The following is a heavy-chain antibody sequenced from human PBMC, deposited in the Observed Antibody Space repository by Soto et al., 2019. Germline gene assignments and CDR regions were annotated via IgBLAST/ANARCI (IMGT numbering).Heavy chain of an antibody. Sequence: SVKVSCKASGGTFSSYAISWVRQAPGQGLEWMGGIIPIFGTANYAQKFQGRVTITADESTSTAYMELSSLRSEDTAVYYCARVKQQLYHYYYGMDVWGQGTTVTVSS. CDR3: ARVKQQLYHYYYGMDV. CDR2: IIPIFGTA. J-gene: IGHJ6*02. D-gene: IGHD6-13*01. CDR1: GGTFSSYA. V-gene: IGHV1-69*13.